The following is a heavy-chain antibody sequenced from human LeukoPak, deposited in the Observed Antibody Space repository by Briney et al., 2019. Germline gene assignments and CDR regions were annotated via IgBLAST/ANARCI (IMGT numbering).Heavy chain of an antibody. CDR3: AKDPQGLVTTSAGFDY. Sequence: PGGSLRLSCAASGFTFSSYGMSWVRQAPGKGLEWVSAISGSGGSTYYADSVKGRFTISGDNSKNTLYLQMNSLRAEDTAVYYCAKDPQGLVTTSAGFDYWGQGTLVTVSS. D-gene: IGHD4-17*01. CDR1: GFTFSSYG. J-gene: IGHJ4*02. V-gene: IGHV3-23*01. CDR2: ISGSGGST.